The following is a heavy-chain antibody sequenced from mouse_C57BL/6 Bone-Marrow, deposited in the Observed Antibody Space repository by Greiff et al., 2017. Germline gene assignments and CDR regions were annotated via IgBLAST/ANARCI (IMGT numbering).Heavy chain of an antibody. J-gene: IGHJ3*01. CDR3: AREGVYDYSFAY. V-gene: IGHV1-76*01. CDR2: IYPGSGNT. CDR1: GYTFTDYY. D-gene: IGHD2-4*01. Sequence: VQLQQSGAELVRPGASVKLSCKASGYTFTDYYINWVKQRPGQGLAWIARIYPGSGNTYYNEKFKGKATLTAEKSSSTAYMQLSSLTSEDSAVLFCAREGVYDYSFAYWGQGTLVTGSA.